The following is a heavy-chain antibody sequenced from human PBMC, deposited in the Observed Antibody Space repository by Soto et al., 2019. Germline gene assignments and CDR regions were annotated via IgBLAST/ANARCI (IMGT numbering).Heavy chain of an antibody. CDR3: ARTSMQSRGYSYGHGGMDV. CDR1: GYSFTSYW. Sequence: EVQLVQSGAEVKKPGESLRISCKGSGYSFTSYWISWVRQMPGKGLEWMGRIDPSDSHTNYSPSFQGHVTISADKSISTAYLQWSSLKASDTAMYYCARTSMQSRGYSYGHGGMDVWGQGTTVTVSS. J-gene: IGHJ6*02. D-gene: IGHD5-18*01. CDR2: IDPSDSHT. V-gene: IGHV5-10-1*01.